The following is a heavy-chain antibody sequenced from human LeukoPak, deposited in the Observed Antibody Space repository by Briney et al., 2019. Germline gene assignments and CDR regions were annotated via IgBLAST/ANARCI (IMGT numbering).Heavy chain of an antibody. V-gene: IGHV5-51*01. Sequence: GESLKISCKGSGYSFTSYWIAWVRQMPGKGLECMGIIYPGDSETRYSPSFQGQVTISADKSIGTAYLQWSSLKASDTAMYYCARRHRADYPSDYWGQGTLVTVSS. CDR3: ARRHRADYPSDY. D-gene: IGHD4-11*01. CDR1: GYSFTSYW. CDR2: IYPGDSET. J-gene: IGHJ4*02.